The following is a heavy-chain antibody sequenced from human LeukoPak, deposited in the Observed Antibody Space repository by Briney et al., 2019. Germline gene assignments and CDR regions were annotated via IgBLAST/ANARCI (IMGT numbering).Heavy chain of an antibody. CDR1: GFTFDDYA. CDR3: AKDMGVRGVINSDAFDI. Sequence: GRSLRLSCAASGFTFDDYAMHWVRQAPGKGLEWVSGISWNSGSIGYADSVKGRFTISRDNAKNSLYLQMNSLRAEDTALYYCAKDMGVRGVINSDAFDIWGQGTMVTVSS. J-gene: IGHJ3*02. V-gene: IGHV3-9*01. D-gene: IGHD3-10*01. CDR2: ISWNSGSI.